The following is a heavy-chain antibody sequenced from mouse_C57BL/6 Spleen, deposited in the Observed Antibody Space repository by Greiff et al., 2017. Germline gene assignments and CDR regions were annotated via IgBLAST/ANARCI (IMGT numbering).Heavy chain of an antibody. V-gene: IGHV1-81*01. CDR2: IYPRSGNT. D-gene: IGHD2-2*01. J-gene: IGHJ4*01. CDR1: GYTFTSYG. Sequence: VKLVESGAELARPGASVKLSCKASGYTFTSYGISWVKQRTGQGLEWIGEIYPRSGNTYYNEKFKGKATLTADKSSSTAYMELRSLTSEDSAVYFCARGGLPAMDYWGQGTSVTVSS. CDR3: ARGGLPAMDY.